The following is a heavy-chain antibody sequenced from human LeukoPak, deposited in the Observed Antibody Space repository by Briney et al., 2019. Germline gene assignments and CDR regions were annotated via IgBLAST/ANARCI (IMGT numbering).Heavy chain of an antibody. CDR1: GFAFSTYV. CDR3: EKSQGTIATYFDY. V-gene: IGHV3-23*01. J-gene: IGHJ4*02. D-gene: IGHD2-21*01. CDR2: ISGTGCST. Sequence: GGSLTLSCAASGFAFSTYVMTWVRQAPGQGLESVSAISGTGCSTYYADSVKGRFTISRDISMTTLFLQMDSLRAEDTAVYYCEKSQGTIATYFDYWGQGSLVTVSS.